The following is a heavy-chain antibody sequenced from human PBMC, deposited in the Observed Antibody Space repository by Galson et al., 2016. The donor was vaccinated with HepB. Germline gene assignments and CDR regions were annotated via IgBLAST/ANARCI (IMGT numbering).Heavy chain of an antibody. D-gene: IGHD3-3*01. V-gene: IGHV1-2*02. CDR1: GYSFIGYY. CDR2: INPHSGAL. J-gene: IGHJ4*02. CDR3: VRDTAYHDFWRGYSTDKIKFDD. Sequence: SVKVSCKASGYSFIGYYIHWVRQAPGQGLEWMGWINPHSGALKYAQKFQDRVTMTRDTSISTAYMELSRLRSDDTAIYYCVRDTAYHDFWRGYSTDKIKFDDWGQGTLVTVSS.